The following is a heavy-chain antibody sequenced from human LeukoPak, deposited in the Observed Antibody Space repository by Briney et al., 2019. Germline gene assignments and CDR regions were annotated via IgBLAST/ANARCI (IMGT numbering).Heavy chain of an antibody. Sequence: GGSLRLSCAASGFTFSSYGMHWVRQAPGKGLEWVAFIRYDGSNKYYADSVKGRFTISRDNSKNTLYLQMNSLKAEDTAVYYCAKEAGYSSGWYSNYYYMDVWGKGTTVTVSS. CDR2: IRYDGSNK. D-gene: IGHD6-19*01. CDR3: AKEAGYSSGWYSNYYYMDV. CDR1: GFTFSSYG. V-gene: IGHV3-30*02. J-gene: IGHJ6*03.